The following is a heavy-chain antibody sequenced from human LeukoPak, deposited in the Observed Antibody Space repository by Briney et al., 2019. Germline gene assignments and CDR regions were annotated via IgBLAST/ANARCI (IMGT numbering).Heavy chain of an antibody. CDR2: FYYSGST. CDR3: ARGAYYYENDAFDI. Sequence: PSETLSLTCTVSGGSISSGDYYWSWIRQPPGKVLEWIGYFYYSGSTYYNPSLKSRVTISVDTSKNQFSLKLSSVTAADTAVYYCARGAYYYENDAFDIWGQGTMVTVSS. J-gene: IGHJ3*02. CDR1: GGSISSGDYY. V-gene: IGHV4-30-4*01. D-gene: IGHD3-22*01.